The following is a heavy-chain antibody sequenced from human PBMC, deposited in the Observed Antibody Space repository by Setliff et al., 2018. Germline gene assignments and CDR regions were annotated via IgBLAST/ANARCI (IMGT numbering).Heavy chain of an antibody. CDR1: GYAFNNYG. CDR2: INAYNGNT. J-gene: IGHJ4*02. Sequence: ASVKVSCKASGYAFNNYGIAWVRQAPGQGLEWMGWINAYNGNTFYAPKLQDRVTMTTDTSTATAYLELRSLRSDDTAVYYCARLVRYCTKTSCQRASGGEYWGQGTLVTVSS. D-gene: IGHD2-2*01. V-gene: IGHV1-18*01. CDR3: ARLVRYCTKTSCQRASGGEY.